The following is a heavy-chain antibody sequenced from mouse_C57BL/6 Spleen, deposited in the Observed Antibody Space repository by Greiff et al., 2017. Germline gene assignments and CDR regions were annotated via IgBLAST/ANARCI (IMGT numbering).Heavy chain of an antibody. CDR1: GYTFTDYN. D-gene: IGHD2-5*01. J-gene: IGHJ3*01. Sequence: EVHLVESGPELVKPGASVKMSCKASGYTFTDYNMHWVKQSHGKSLEWIGYINPNNGGTSYNQKFKGKATLTVNKSSSTAYMELRSLTSEDSAVYYCARRAYSNYAAWFAYWGQGTLVTVSA. V-gene: IGHV1-22*01. CDR2: INPNNGGT. CDR3: ARRAYSNYAAWFAY.